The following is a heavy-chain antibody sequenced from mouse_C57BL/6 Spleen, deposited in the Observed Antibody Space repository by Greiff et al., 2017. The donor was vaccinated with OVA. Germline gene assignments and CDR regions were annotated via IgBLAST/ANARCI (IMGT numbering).Heavy chain of an antibody. CDR1: GYAFSSSW. CDR2: LYPGDGDT. J-gene: IGHJ3*01. V-gene: IGHV1-82*01. D-gene: IGHD2-10*01. CDR3: ARAFYGNYEAWFAY. Sequence: VQLVESGPELVKPGASVKISCKASGYAFSSSWMNWVKQRPGKGLGWIGRLYPGDGDTNYNGKFKGKATLTADKSSSTAYMQLSSLTSEDSAVYFCARAFYGNYEAWFAYWGQGTLVTVSA.